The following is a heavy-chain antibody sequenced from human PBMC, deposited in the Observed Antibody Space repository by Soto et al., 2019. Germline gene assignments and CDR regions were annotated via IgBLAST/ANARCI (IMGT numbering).Heavy chain of an antibody. Sequence: PGGSLRLSCAASGGTFSSYGMHWVRQAPGKGLEWVAAISSSGDSAYYADSVKGRFTISRDNSKNMLYLQMNSLRVEDTAVYYCAREVRVRGFAFDIWGQGTMVTVSS. V-gene: IGHV3-23*01. CDR1: GGTFSSYG. CDR3: AREVRVRGFAFDI. D-gene: IGHD3-3*01. J-gene: IGHJ3*02. CDR2: ISSSGDSA.